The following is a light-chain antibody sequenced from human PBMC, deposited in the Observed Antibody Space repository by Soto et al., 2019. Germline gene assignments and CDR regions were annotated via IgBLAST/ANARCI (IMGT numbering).Light chain of an antibody. CDR3: QQYNNWWT. CDR2: GAS. V-gene: IGKV3-15*01. J-gene: IGKJ1*01. Sequence: VLTKCPAILSLSHGGRATLSCRATQSVSSSLAWYQQKPGQAPRLLIYGASTRATGIPARFSGSGSGTEFTLTINSLQSEDFAVYYCQQYNNWWTFGQGTKVDI. CDR1: QSVSSS.